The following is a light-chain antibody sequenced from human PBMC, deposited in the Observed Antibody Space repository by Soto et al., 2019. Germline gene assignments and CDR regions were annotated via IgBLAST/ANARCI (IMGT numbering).Light chain of an antibody. J-gene: IGLJ3*02. CDR3: CSYTTTSTWV. V-gene: IGLV2-14*01. CDR1: SSDVGAYNY. CDR2: EVS. Sequence: QSVLTQPASVSASPGQSITISCTGTSSDVGAYNYVSWYQQHPGKAPKLMISEVSNRPSGVSNRFSGSKSGNTASLTISGLQAEDEADYYCCSYTTTSTWVFGGGTKLTVL.